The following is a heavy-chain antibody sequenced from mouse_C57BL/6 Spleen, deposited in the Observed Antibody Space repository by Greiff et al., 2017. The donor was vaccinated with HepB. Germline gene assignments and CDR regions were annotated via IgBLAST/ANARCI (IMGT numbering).Heavy chain of an antibody. CDR2: IHPSDSDT. J-gene: IGHJ3*01. Sequence: QVQLQQPGAELVKPGASVKVSCKASGYTFTSYWMHWVKQRPGQGLEWIGRIHPSDSDTNYNQKFKGKATLTVDKSSSTAYMQLSSLTSEDSAVYYCAISASPPEFAYWGQGTLVTVSA. V-gene: IGHV1-74*01. CDR1: GYTFTSYW. CDR3: AISASPPEFAY.